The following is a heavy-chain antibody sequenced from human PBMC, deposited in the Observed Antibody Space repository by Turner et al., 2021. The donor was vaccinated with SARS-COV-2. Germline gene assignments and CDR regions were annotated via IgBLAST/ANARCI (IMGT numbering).Heavy chain of an antibody. CDR1: GYTFTGYY. CDR2: INPNSGGT. V-gene: IGHV1-2*02. Sequence: QVQLVQSGAEVKKPGASVQVSCKASGYTFTGYYMHWVRQAPGQGLEWMGWINPNSGGTNYAQKFQGRVTMTRNTSISTAYMELSSLRSEDTAVYYCARTFTLMVRVDYWGQGTLVTVSS. J-gene: IGHJ4*02. D-gene: IGHD3-10*01. CDR3: ARTFTLMVRVDY.